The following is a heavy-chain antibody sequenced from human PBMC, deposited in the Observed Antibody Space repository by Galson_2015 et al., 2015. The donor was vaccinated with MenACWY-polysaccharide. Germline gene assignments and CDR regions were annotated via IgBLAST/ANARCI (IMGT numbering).Heavy chain of an antibody. D-gene: IGHD6-19*01. CDR1: GFTFSSYS. V-gene: IGHV3-66*01. CDR2: IYSGGST. J-gene: IGHJ4*02. CDR3: ARLAVDNYFDY. Sequence: SLRLSCAASGFTFSSYSMNWVRQAPGKGLEWVSVIYSGGSTYYADSVKGRFTISRDNSKNTLYLQMNSLRAEDTALYYCARLAVDNYFDYWGQGTLVAVSS.